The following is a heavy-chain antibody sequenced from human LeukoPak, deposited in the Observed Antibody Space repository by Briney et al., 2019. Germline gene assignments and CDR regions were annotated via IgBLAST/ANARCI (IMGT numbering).Heavy chain of an antibody. D-gene: IGHD3-9*01. J-gene: IGHJ3*02. CDR1: GGSISSYY. V-gene: IGHV4-59*01. CDR3: ARASGVVLRYFDLLGAFDI. CDR2: IYYSGST. Sequence: SETLSLTCTVSGGSISSYYWSWIRQPPGKGLEWIGCIYYSGSTNYDPSLKSRVTISVDTSKNQFSLKLSSLTAADTAVYYCARASGVVLRYFDLLGAFDIWGQGTMVTVSS.